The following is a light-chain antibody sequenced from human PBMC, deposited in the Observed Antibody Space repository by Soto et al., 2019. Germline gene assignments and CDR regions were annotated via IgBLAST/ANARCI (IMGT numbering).Light chain of an antibody. Sequence: QSALTQPASVSGSPGQSVTISCTGTSRDVGSFNRVSWYQQPPGAAPKLLIYGVTNRPSGVPDRFSGSKSGNTASLTISGLQAEDEADYYCSSFTSSNTYVFGSGTKVTVL. V-gene: IGLV2-18*02. CDR1: SRDVGSFNR. CDR2: GVT. CDR3: SSFTSSNTYV. J-gene: IGLJ1*01.